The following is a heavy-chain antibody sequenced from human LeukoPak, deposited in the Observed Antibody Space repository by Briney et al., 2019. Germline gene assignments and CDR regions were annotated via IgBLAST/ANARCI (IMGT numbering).Heavy chain of an antibody. CDR1: GYTFTSYG. Sequence: GASVKVSCKASGYTFTSYGISWVRQAPGQGLEWMGWISAYNGNTNYARKLQGRVTMTTDTSTSPAYMELRSLRSDDTAVYYCARCAPALGAYGSGSYYNVRDWYFDLWGRGTLVTVSS. D-gene: IGHD3-10*01. CDR3: ARCAPALGAYGSGSYYNVRDWYFDL. V-gene: IGHV1-18*01. CDR2: ISAYNGNT. J-gene: IGHJ2*01.